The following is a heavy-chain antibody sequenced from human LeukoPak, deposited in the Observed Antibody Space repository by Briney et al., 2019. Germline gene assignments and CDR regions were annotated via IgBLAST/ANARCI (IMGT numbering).Heavy chain of an antibody. J-gene: IGHJ5*02. CDR1: GGSISSYY. CDR2: IYYSGST. Sequence: NPSETLSLTCTVSGGSISSYYWSWIRQPPGKGLEWIGYIYYSGSTNYNPSLKSRVTISVDTSKNQFSLKLSSVTAADTAVYYCARDHGDSPDQENWFDPWGQGTLVTVSS. D-gene: IGHD4-17*01. V-gene: IGHV4-59*01. CDR3: ARDHGDSPDQENWFDP.